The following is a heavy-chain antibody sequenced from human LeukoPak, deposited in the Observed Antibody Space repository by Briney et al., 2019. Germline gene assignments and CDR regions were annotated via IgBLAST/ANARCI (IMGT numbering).Heavy chain of an antibody. CDR1: RYTLTELS. CDR3: ARAQWLVAGGNWFDP. V-gene: IGHV1-24*01. J-gene: IGHJ5*02. Sequence: ASVKVSCKVSRYTLTELSMHWVRQAPGKGLEWMGGFDPEDGEAIYAQKFQGRVTMTEDTSTDTAYMELSGLRSDDTAVYYCARAQWLVAGGNWFDPWGQGTLVTASS. CDR2: FDPEDGEA. D-gene: IGHD6-19*01.